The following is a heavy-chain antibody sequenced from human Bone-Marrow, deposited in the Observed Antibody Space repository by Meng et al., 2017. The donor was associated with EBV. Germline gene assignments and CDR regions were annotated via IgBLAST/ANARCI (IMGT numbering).Heavy chain of an antibody. CDR2: IHHSGTT. CDR1: GASIDSSDW. Sequence: QVHLQGSGPGLVKPSGTLSLTCAVSGASIDSSDWWTWVRQAPGKGLEWIGEIHHSGTTNCNPSLESRVTISIDKSDNQFSLKLTSVTAADTAVYYCARGLGGHYPTMKYWGQGTLVTVSS. CDR3: ARGLGGHYPTMKY. D-gene: IGHD3-22*01. V-gene: IGHV4-4*02. J-gene: IGHJ4*02.